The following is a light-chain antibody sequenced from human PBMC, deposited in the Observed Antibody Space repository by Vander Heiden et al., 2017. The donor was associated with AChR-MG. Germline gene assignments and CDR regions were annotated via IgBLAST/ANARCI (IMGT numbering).Light chain of an antibody. CDR3: QQRSNGHRRGFT. CDR1: QSVSSY. Sequence: EIVLTQSPATLSLSPGERATLSCRASQSVSSYLAWYQQKPGQAPRLLIYDASNRATGIPARFSGSGSGTDFTLTISSLEPEEFAVYYCQQRSNGHRRGFTFGPGTKVDIK. CDR2: DAS. V-gene: IGKV3-11*01. J-gene: IGKJ3*01.